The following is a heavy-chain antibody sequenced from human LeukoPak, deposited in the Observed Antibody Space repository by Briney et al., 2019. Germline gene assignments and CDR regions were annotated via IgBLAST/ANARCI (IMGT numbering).Heavy chain of an antibody. V-gene: IGHV3-53*01. CDR2: IYSGGNA. J-gene: IGHJ4*02. CDR1: GLTVSSNY. Sequence: GGSLRLSCAASGLTVSSNYMSWARQAPGKGLEWVSVIYSGGNAYYAESVEGRFTITRDISRNTLYLQMNSLRVEDTAVYYCARELNWGQGTLVTVSS. CDR3: ARELN.